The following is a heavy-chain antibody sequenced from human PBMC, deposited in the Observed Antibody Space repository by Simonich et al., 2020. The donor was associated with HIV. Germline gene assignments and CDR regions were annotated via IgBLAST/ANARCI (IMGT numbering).Heavy chain of an antibody. CDR3: ARGASISNSWSLNY. Sequence: QVQLVESGGGVVQPGRSLGLSCAASGFTFSSYAMHWVRQAPGKGLEWVGVIWYDGSNKYYADSVKGRFTISRDNSKNTLYLQMNSLRAEDTAVYYCARGASISNSWSLNYWGQGTLVTVSS. D-gene: IGHD6-13*01. CDR1: GFTFSSYA. V-gene: IGHV3-33*01. CDR2: IWYDGSNK. J-gene: IGHJ4*02.